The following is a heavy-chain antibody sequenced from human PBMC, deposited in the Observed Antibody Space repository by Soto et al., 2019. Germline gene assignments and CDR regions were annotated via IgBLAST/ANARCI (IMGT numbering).Heavy chain of an antibody. J-gene: IGHJ5*02. D-gene: IGHD6-13*01. CDR2: IYPGDSDT. V-gene: IGHV5-51*01. CDR1: GYSFTSYW. CDR3: ARQWQQLSNWFDP. Sequence: PVESLKIACKGSGYSFTSYWICCFLQMPGKGLEWMGIIYPGDSDTRYSPSFQGQVTISADKSISTAYLQWSSLKASDTAMYYCARQWQQLSNWFDPWGQGTLVTVSS.